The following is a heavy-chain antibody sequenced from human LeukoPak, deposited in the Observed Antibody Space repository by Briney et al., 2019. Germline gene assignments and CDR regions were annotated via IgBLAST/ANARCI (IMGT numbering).Heavy chain of an antibody. Sequence: PSETLSLTCTVSGGSVSSGSYYWSWIRQPPGKGLEWIGYIYYSGSTNYNPSLKSRVTISVDTSKNQFSLKLSSVTADDTAVYYCARELAVPAARGYYYYYGMDVWGQGTTVTVSS. V-gene: IGHV4-61*01. D-gene: IGHD2-2*01. CDR2: IYYSGST. J-gene: IGHJ6*02. CDR1: GGSVSSGSYY. CDR3: ARELAVPAARGYYYYYGMDV.